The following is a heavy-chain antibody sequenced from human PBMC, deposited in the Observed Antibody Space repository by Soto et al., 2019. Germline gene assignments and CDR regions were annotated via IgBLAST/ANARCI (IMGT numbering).Heavy chain of an antibody. Sequence: EVQLVESGGGLVQPGGSLKLSCAASGFIFSDSAMHWVRQAAGKGLEWVGRIRSKANNYATSYDASVKGRFIISRDDSQNRAYLQMNSLKIDDTALYYCTRRGTRDNAGEDYWGQGTLVTVSS. V-gene: IGHV3-73*01. D-gene: IGHD1-1*01. J-gene: IGHJ4*02. CDR3: TRRGTRDNAGEDY. CDR2: IRSKANNYAT. CDR1: GFIFSDSA.